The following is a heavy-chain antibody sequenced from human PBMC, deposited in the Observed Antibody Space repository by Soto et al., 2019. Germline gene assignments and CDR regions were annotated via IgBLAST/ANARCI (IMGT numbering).Heavy chain of an antibody. Sequence: QVQLVESGGGVVQPGRSLRLSCAASGFTFSSYAMHWVRQAPGKGLEWVAVISYDGSNKYYADSVKGRFTISRDNSKNTLYLQMNSLRAEDTAVYYCARKEVVVAGTYDYWGQGTLVTVSS. CDR2: ISYDGSNK. CDR3: ARKEVVVAGTYDY. J-gene: IGHJ4*02. D-gene: IGHD6-19*01. V-gene: IGHV3-30-3*01. CDR1: GFTFSSYA.